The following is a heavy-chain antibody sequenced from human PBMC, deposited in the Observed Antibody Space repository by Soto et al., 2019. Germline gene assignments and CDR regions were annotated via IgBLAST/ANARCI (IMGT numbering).Heavy chain of an antibody. J-gene: IGHJ4*02. D-gene: IGHD3-16*01. CDR2: ISGSGDST. V-gene: IGHV3-23*01. CDR1: GFTFSSYA. Sequence: PGVSLRLSCAASGFTFSSYAMTWVRQAPGKGLEWVSAISGSGDSTYYADSVKGRFTISRDNAQNSVFLHMNSLRAEDTAVYYCARDSIMNDNFDFWGRGTLVTVSS. CDR3: ARDSIMNDNFDF.